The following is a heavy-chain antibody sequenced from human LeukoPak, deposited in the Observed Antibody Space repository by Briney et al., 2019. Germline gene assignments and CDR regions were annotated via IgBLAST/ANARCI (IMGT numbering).Heavy chain of an antibody. V-gene: IGHV1-46*01. CDR1: VCTFTNYY. CDR2: IDPSGGST. CDR3: ARSEFSRAIYFDP. D-gene: IGHD6-6*01. Sequence: ASVKVSCKASVCTFTNYYMHWVRQAPGRGLEWMGIIDPSGGSTTYAQNFQGRVTMTRDTSTSTVYMNVTSLRSEDTAVYYCARSEFSRAIYFDPWGQGTLVTVSS. J-gene: IGHJ5*02.